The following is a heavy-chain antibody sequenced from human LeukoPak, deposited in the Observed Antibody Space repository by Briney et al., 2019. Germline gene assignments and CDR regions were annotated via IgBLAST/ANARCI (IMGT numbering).Heavy chain of an antibody. D-gene: IGHD3-22*01. CDR1: GFTFSSYA. CDR3: ARDHAYYYDSSGYPLDFDY. CDR2: INDNGAGT. J-gene: IGHJ4*02. Sequence: GGSLRLSCAASGFTFSSYAMSWVRQAPGKGLKWVSTINDNGAGTYYADSVKGRSTISRDNSYNTVSLQMNSLRDEDTGVYYCARDHAYYYDSSGYPLDFDYWGQGTLVTVSS. V-gene: IGHV3-23*01.